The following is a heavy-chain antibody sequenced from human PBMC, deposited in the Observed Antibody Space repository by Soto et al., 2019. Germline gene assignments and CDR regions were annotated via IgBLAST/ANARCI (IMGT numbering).Heavy chain of an antibody. CDR3: ARPGYSSSWYYFDY. D-gene: IGHD6-13*01. J-gene: IGHJ4*02. CDR2: IYYSGST. CDR1: GGSISSSSYY. V-gene: IGHV4-39*01. Sequence: QLQLQESGPGLVKPSETLSLTCTVSGGSISSSSYYWGWIRQPPGKGLEWIGSIYYSGSTYYNPSLKSRVTISVDTSKNQFSLKLSSVTAADTAVYYCARPGYSSSWYYFDYWGQGTLVTVSS.